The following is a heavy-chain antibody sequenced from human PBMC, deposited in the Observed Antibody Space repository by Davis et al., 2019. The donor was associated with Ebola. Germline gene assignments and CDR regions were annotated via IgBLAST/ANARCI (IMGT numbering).Heavy chain of an antibody. V-gene: IGHV3-23*01. CDR1: GFTFSSYW. Sequence: GGSLRLSCAASGFTFSSYWMSWVRQAPGKGLEWVSAISGSGGSTYYADSVKGRFTISRDNSKKTLYLQMNSLRAEDTAVYYCAKDFEGGSSWYKYWGQGTLVTVSS. CDR3: AKDFEGGSSWYKY. CDR2: ISGSGGST. D-gene: IGHD6-13*01. J-gene: IGHJ4*02.